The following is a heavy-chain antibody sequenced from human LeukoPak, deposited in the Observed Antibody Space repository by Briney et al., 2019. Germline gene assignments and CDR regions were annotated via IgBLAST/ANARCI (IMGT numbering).Heavy chain of an antibody. V-gene: IGHV3-7*01. D-gene: IGHD3-16*02. Sequence: GGSLRLSCAASGFTFSSYWMSWVRQAPGKGLEWVANIKQDGSEKYYVDSVKGRFTISRDNSKNTLYLQMNGLKTEDTAVYYCAREGSIVARTDYWGQGALVIVSS. CDR2: IKQDGSEK. CDR3: AREGSIVARTDY. CDR1: GFTFSSYW. J-gene: IGHJ4*02.